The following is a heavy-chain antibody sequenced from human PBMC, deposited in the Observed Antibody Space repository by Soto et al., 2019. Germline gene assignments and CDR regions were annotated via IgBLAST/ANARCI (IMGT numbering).Heavy chain of an antibody. J-gene: IGHJ4*02. CDR3: ARTRIPLVVVAATQYDY. CDR2: IKQDGSEK. D-gene: IGHD2-15*01. V-gene: IGHV3-7*01. Sequence: GGSLRLSCAASGFTFSSYWMSWVRQAPGKGLEWVANIKQDGSEKYYVDSVKGRFTISRDNAKNSLYLQMNSLRAEDTAVYYCARTRIPLVVVAATQYDYWGQGTLVTVSS. CDR1: GFTFSSYW.